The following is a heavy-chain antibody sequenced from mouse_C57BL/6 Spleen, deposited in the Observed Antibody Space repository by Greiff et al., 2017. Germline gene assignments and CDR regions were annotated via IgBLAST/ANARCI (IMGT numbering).Heavy chain of an antibody. Sequence: QVQLQQSGAELVRPGASVKLSCKASGYTFTDYYINWVKQRPGQGLEWIARIYPGSGNTYYNEKFKGKATLTAEKSSSTAYMQLSSLTSEDSAVYFCARCGITTVPYYAMDYWGQGTSVTVSS. CDR1: GYTFTDYY. CDR2: IYPGSGNT. J-gene: IGHJ4*01. CDR3: ARCGITTVPYYAMDY. V-gene: IGHV1-76*01. D-gene: IGHD1-1*01.